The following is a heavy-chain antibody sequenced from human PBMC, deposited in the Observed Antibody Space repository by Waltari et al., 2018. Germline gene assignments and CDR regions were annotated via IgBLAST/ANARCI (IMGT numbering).Heavy chain of an antibody. J-gene: IGHJ4*02. CDR3: LAGRAGEPFDY. D-gene: IGHD6-19*01. CDR2: SHYSGST. Sequence: QVQLLESGPGLVKPSETLSPTCTVSGGPITSYYWTWIRQPPGKGLDWIGNSHYSGSTSYNPSLKSRVTMSLDTSKSKFSLKLNSVTAADTAVYYCLAGRAGEPFDYWGQGTLVTVSS. V-gene: IGHV4-59*01. CDR1: GGPITSYY.